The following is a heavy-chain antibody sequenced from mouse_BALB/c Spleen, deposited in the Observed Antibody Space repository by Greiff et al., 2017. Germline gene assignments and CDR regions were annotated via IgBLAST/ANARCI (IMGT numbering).Heavy chain of an antibody. Sequence: VQVVESGPGLVAPSQSLSITCTVSGFSLTSYGVHWVRQPPGKGLEWLGVIWAGGSTNYNSALMSRLSISKDNSKSQVFLKMNSLQTDDTAMYYCARGQVRRGRGYAMDYWGQGTSVTVSS. D-gene: IGHD2-14*01. CDR2: IWAGGST. CDR3: ARGQVRRGRGYAMDY. CDR1: GFSLTSYG. J-gene: IGHJ4*01. V-gene: IGHV2-9*02.